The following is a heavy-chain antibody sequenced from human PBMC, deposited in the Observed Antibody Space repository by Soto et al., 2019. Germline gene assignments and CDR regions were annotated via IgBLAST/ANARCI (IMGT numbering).Heavy chain of an antibody. CDR3: ARGRWLQSRGYYFDY. V-gene: IGHV4-4*02. CDR1: GGSISSSNW. Sequence: TLSLTCAVSGGSISSSNWWSWVRQPPGKGLEWIGEIYHSGSTNYNPSLKSRVTISVDKSKNQFSLKLSSVTAADTAVYYCARGRWLQSRGYYFDYWGQGTLVTVSS. D-gene: IGHD5-12*01. J-gene: IGHJ4*02. CDR2: IYHSGST.